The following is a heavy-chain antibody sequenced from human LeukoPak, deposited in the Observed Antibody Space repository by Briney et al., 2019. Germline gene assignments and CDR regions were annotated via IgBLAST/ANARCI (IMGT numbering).Heavy chain of an antibody. Sequence: SGGSLRLSCSASALTFSNYGMHWVRQAPGKGLECVEGISFVGSYKYYVDSVKGRFTISRDNSKITLYLQMNKMRVEDTAVYYCAKDDVEYCSSTRCRAYFDYWGRGTQVTVS. V-gene: IGHV3-30*18. CDR2: ISFVGSYK. D-gene: IGHD2-2*01. J-gene: IGHJ4*02. CDR3: AKDDVEYCSSTRCRAYFDY. CDR1: ALTFSNYG.